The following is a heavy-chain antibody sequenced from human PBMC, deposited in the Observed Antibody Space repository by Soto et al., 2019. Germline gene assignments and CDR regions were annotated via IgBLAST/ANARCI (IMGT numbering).Heavy chain of an antibody. V-gene: IGHV3-15*07. CDR2: IKSKIDGEKV. CDR1: GFAFSDDW. Sequence: EVQLVESGGGLVKPGGSLRLSCAASGFAFSDDWMIWVRQSPRTGLEWVGRIKSKIDGEKVDHGAAVKGRFTISRDDSRSILYLEMKRLTSEDTAVYYCTTGAMLQVGGLHCGQGPLVTVSP. D-gene: IGHD3-10*01. J-gene: IGHJ4*02. CDR3: TTGAMLQVGGLH.